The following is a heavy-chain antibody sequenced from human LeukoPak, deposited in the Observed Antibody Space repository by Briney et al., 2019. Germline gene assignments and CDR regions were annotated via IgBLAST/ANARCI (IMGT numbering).Heavy chain of an antibody. CDR2: ISGSGGST. J-gene: IGHJ4*02. D-gene: IGHD2-15*01. CDR1: GFTFSSYE. V-gene: IGHV3-23*01. CDR3: AKSILPAAPNPSLDDY. Sequence: GGSLRLSCAASGFTFSSYEMNWVRQAPGKGLEWVSAISGSGGSTYYADSVKGRFTISRDNSKNTLYLQMNSLRAEDTAVYYCAKSILPAAPNPSLDDYWGQGTLVTVSS.